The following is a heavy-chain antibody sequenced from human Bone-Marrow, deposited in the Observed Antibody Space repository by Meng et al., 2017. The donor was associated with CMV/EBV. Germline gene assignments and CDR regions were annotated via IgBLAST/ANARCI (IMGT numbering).Heavy chain of an antibody. CDR1: GYTFTGYY. J-gene: IGHJ6*01. CDR2: INPNSGGT. CDR3: ARERRRRGGIAAGPLTLYYYYYYGMDV. D-gene: IGHD6-13*01. Sequence: ASVKVSCKASGYTFTGYYMHWVRQAPGQGLEWMGWINPNSGGTNYAQKFQGRVTMTRDTSISKAYMELSRLRSDDTAVYYCARERRRRGGIAAGPLTLYYYYYYGMDVWGQGTTVTVSS. V-gene: IGHV1-2*02.